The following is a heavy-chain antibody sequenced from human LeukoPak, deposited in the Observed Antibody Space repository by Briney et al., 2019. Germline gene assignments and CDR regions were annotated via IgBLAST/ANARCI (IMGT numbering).Heavy chain of an antibody. CDR3: ASFPGYSSIIPYYFDY. CDR1: GDSISSHY. V-gene: IGHV4-59*11. CDR2: IYHSGNT. J-gene: IGHJ4*02. D-gene: IGHD6-13*01. Sequence: SETLSLTCTVSGDSISSHYWSWIRQPPGKGLEWIGYIYHSGNTNYNPSLKSRVTISLDTSKNQFSLRLSSVAAADTAVYYCASFPGYSSIIPYYFDYWGQGILVTVSS.